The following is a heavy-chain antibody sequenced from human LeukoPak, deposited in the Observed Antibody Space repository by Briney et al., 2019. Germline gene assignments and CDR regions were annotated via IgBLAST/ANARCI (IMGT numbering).Heavy chain of an antibody. D-gene: IGHD3-10*01. J-gene: IGHJ6*03. Sequence: PGGSLRLSFAASGFTFSSYAMHWVRQAPGKGLEWVAVISYDGSNKYYADSVKGRFTISRDNSKNTLYLQMNSLRAEDTAVYYCARQHWTGEWYYYYYYMDVWGKGTTVTVSS. CDR3: ARQHWTGEWYYYYYYMDV. V-gene: IGHV3-30-3*01. CDR1: GFTFSSYA. CDR2: ISYDGSNK.